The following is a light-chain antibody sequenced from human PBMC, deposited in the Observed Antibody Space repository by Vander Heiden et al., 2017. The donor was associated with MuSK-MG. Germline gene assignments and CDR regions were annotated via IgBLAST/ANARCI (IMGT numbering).Light chain of an antibody. Sequence: QSALTQPASVSGSPGQSITVSCTGTSSDVGRYHLVSWYQQHPGKGPKLIISEVNRRTSGVSNRFSGSKSGNTASLTITGLQAEDEADYYCYSDADVTAFVIFGGGTKLTGL. CDR2: EVN. CDR1: SSDVGRYHL. J-gene: IGLJ2*01. V-gene: IGLV2-23*02. CDR3: YSDADVTAFVI.